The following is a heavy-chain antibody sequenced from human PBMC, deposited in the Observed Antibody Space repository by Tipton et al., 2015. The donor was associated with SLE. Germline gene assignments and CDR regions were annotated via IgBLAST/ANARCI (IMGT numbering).Heavy chain of an antibody. CDR2: IRSKAYGGTT. Sequence: SLRLSCTASGFTFGDYDISWVRRAPGKGMVSAGFIRSKAYGGTTEYAASVKGRFTIPRDDSKSIAYLQMNSLKTEDTAVYYCTREPAVADDYSDNWGQGTLVTIAS. CDR3: TREPAVADDYSDN. D-gene: IGHD6-19*01. J-gene: IGHJ4*02. CDR1: GFTFGDYD. V-gene: IGHV3-49*04.